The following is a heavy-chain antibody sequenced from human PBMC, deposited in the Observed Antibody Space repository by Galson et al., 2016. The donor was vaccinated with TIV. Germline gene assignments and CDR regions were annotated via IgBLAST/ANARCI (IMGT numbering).Heavy chain of an antibody. CDR3: ARGAHDSSGYGGWFDP. CDR2: ISTSSLHK. J-gene: IGHJ5*02. Sequence: SLRLSCAASGFTFSTYTINWVRQAPGKGLEWVSSISTSSLHKYYADSVKGRFTISRDNTKNSLYLQMNSLRAEDTAVYFCARGAHDSSGYGGWFDPWGQGTLVIVSS. V-gene: IGHV3-21*01. CDR1: GFTFSTYT. D-gene: IGHD3-22*01.